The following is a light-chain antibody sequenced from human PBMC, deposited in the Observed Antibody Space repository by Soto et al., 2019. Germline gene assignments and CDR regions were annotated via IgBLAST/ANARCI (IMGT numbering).Light chain of an antibody. V-gene: IGKV3-20*01. J-gene: IGKJ1*01. CDR1: QSVESY. CDR2: GAS. CDR3: QQYGDSPWT. Sequence: EIVLTQSPASPSLSPGERATLSCRASQSVESYLVWYQQKPGQAPRLLIFGASTRATGIPDRFSGSGSGTDFTLTISRLEPEDFAVYFCQQYGDSPWTFGQGTKVDIK.